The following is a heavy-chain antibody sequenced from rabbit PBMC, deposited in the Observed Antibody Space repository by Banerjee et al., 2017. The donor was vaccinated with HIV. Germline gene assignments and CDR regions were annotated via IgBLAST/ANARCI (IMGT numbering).Heavy chain of an antibody. J-gene: IGHJ4*01. CDR1: GFSFTNIYW. CDR2: IYAGSSGST. Sequence: SLEESRGDLVKPGASLTLTCTASGFSFTNIYWPCSVRQAPRNGPEWIACIYAGSSGSTYYASWAKGRFTISKTSSTTVTLQMTSLTAADTATYFCARYGGYAGYGYATGGYFNLWGPGTLVTVS. CDR3: ARYGGYAGYGYATGGYFNL. D-gene: IGHD6-1*01. V-gene: IGHV1S40*01.